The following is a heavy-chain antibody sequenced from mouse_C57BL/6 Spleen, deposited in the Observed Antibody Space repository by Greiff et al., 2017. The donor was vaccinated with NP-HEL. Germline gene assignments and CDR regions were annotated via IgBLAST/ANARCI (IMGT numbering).Heavy chain of an antibody. V-gene: IGHV2-5*01. D-gene: IGHD4-1*01. CDR1: GFSLTSYG. J-gene: IGHJ1*03. CDR3: AKGNWGWYFDV. Sequence: VKLVESGPGLVQPSQSLSITCTVSGFSLTSYGVHWVRQSPGKGLEWLGVIWRGGSTDYNAAFMSRLSITKDNSKSQVFFKMNSLQADDTAIYYCAKGNWGWYFDVWGTGTTVTVSS. CDR2: IWRGGST.